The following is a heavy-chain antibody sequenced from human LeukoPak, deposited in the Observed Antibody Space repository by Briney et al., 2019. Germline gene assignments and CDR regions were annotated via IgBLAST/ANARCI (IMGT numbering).Heavy chain of an antibody. J-gene: IGHJ4*02. CDR3: AKETIAVARGYFDY. D-gene: IGHD6-19*01. CDR2: ISWNSGSI. Sequence: GGSLRLSCAASGFTFQDYAVHWVRQAPGKGLEWVSGISWNSGSIGYADSVKGRFTISRDNAKNSLYLQMNSLRAEDTALYYCAKETIAVARGYFDYWGQGTLVTVSS. CDR1: GFTFQDYA. V-gene: IGHV3-9*01.